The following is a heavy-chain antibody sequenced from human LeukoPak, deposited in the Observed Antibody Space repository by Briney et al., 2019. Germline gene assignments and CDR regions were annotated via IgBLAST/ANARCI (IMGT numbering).Heavy chain of an antibody. J-gene: IGHJ4*02. CDR3: TRPYIAGYYFDY. D-gene: IGHD6-13*01. Sequence: ASVKVSCKASGYTFTSYYMHWVRQAPGQGLEWMGIINPSGGSTSYAQKFQGRVTMTRDMSTSTVYMELSSLRSEDTAVYYCTRPYIAGYYFDYWGQGTRVTVSS. V-gene: IGHV1-46*01. CDR1: GYTFTSYY. CDR2: INPSGGST.